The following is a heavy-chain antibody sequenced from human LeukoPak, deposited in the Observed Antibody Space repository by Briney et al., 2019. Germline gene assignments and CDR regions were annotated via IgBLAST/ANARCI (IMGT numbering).Heavy chain of an antibody. D-gene: IGHD3-22*01. Sequence: GSLRLSCAASGFTFSSYAMSWVRQAPGKGLEWVSAISGSGGSTYYADSVKGRFTISRDNSKNTLYLQLNSLRAEDTAVYYCAEGGVIAVVNLMDVWGQGTTVTVSS. CDR2: ISGSGGST. CDR3: AEGGVIAVVNLMDV. CDR1: GFTFSSYA. V-gene: IGHV3-23*01. J-gene: IGHJ6*02.